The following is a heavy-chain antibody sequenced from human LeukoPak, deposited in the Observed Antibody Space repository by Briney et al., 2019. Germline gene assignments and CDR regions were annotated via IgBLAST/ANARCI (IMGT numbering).Heavy chain of an antibody. D-gene: IGHD3-22*01. J-gene: IGHJ4*02. CDR2: ISGSGGST. CDR1: GFTFSSYA. CDR3: AKTGSIVVDPYFDY. V-gene: IGHV3-23*01. Sequence: GGSLRLSCAASGFTFSSYAMSWVRQAPGKGLEWVSAISGSGGSTYYADSVKGRFTISRDNSKNTLYLQMNSLRAEDTAICYCAKTGSIVVDPYFDYWGQGTLVTVSS.